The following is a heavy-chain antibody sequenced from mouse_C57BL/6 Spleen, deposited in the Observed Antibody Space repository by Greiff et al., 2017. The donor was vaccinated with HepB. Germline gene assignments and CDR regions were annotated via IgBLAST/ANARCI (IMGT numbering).Heavy chain of an antibody. J-gene: IGHJ2*01. CDR2: IHPGDGDT. CDR1: GYAFSSSW. Sequence: VQLQQSGPELVKPGASVKISCKASGYAFSSSWMNWVKQRPGKGLEWIGRIHPGDGDTNYNGKFKGKATLTADKSSSTAYMQLSSLTSEDSAVYFCARDYSNGYYFGYWGQGTTLTVSS. CDR3: ARDYSNGYYFGY. D-gene: IGHD2-5*01. V-gene: IGHV1-82*01.